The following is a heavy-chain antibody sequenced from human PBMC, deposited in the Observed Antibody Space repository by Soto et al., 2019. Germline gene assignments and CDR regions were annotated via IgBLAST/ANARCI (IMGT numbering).Heavy chain of an antibody. CDR3: APHVSCSGGSCQYDAFAI. Sequence: PGGSLRLSCEGFGFTVSSHAMTWIRQAPGKGPEWVSTVTADGGTYYADSVKGRFAMSRDTSENTLYLQMNSLGAEDTAAYYCAPHVSCSGGSCQYDAFAIRGQGTMVTVSS. D-gene: IGHD2-15*01. V-gene: IGHV3-23*01. J-gene: IGHJ3*02. CDR2: VTADGGT. CDR1: GFTVSSHA.